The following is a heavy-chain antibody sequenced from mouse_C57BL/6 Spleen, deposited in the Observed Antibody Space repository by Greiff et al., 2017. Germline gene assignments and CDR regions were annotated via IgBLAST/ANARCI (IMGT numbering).Heavy chain of an antibody. CDR1: GYAFSSSW. J-gene: IGHJ1*03. CDR3: ARNYYGSPLYFDV. V-gene: IGHV1-82*01. D-gene: IGHD1-1*01. CDR2: IYPGDGDT. Sequence: QVQLQQSGPELVKPGASVKISCKASGYAFSSSWMNWVKQRPGKGLEWIGRIYPGDGDTNYNGKFKGKATLTADKSSSTAYMQLSSLTSEDSAVYFCARNYYGSPLYFDVWGTGTTVTVSS.